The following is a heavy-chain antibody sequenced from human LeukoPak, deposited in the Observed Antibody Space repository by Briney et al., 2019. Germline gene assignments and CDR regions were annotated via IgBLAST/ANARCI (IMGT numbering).Heavy chain of an antibody. CDR2: ITGSGGGT. J-gene: IGHJ5*02. V-gene: IGHV3-23*01. D-gene: IGHD3-10*01. CDR1: RFPLSSYA. CDR3: ATRRMGIARGVSWFDP. Sequence: PRGPLRLSRAPSRFPLSSYAIRWVRQAPGKGLEWVSSITGSGGGTYYEDSVKVRFTISRDNSENTLYLQMNRLRAEDTAVYYCATRRMGIARGVSWFDPWGQGTLVTVSS.